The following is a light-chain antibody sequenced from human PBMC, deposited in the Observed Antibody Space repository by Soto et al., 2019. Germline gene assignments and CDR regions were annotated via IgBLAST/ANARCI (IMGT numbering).Light chain of an antibody. Sequence: QSALTQPASVSGSPGQSITISCTGTSSDVGGYNYVSWYQQHPGKAPKLIIYDVSNRPSGVSNRFSGSKSGNTASLTISGLQAEDEADYYCSSYTSSKSYVVFGGGTKVTVL. CDR1: SSDVGGYNY. CDR2: DVS. V-gene: IGLV2-14*01. J-gene: IGLJ2*01. CDR3: SSYTSSKSYVV.